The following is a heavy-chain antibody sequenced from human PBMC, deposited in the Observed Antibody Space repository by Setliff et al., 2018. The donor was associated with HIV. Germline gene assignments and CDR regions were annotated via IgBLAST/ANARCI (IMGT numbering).Heavy chain of an antibody. D-gene: IGHD2-15*01. CDR2: ISGSGGHT. Sequence: GGSLRLSCAVSGFTFSNYAMNWVRQAPGKGLEWVSGISGSGGHTYYAESVKGRFTISRDNSKRMLHLQMNSLRAEDTAVYYCAKCGGTCWHNFFGPWGQGTLVTVSS. CDR1: GFTFSNYA. J-gene: IGHJ5*02. V-gene: IGHV3-23*01. CDR3: AKCGGTCWHNFFGP.